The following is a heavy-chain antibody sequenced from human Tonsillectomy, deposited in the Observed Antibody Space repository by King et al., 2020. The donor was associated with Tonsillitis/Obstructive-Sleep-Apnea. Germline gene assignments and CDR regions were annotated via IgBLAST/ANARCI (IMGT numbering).Heavy chain of an antibody. D-gene: IGHD1-1*01. CDR3: AKDIGRYIDAFDI. V-gene: IGHV3-9*01. Sequence: VQLVESGGGLVQPGRSLRLSCAASGFIFDDYAMHWVRQAPGKGLEWVAGITWNSGNIAYADSVKGRFTISRDNAKNSLYLQMNSLRVEDTALYYCAKDIGRYIDAFDIWGQGTMVTVSS. CDR2: ITWNSGNI. J-gene: IGHJ3*02. CDR1: GFIFDDYA.